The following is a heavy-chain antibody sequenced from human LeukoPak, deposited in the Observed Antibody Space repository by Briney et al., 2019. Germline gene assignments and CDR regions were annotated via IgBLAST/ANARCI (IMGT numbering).Heavy chain of an antibody. V-gene: IGHV3-23*01. CDR1: GFTLSSYS. CDR3: ARARGGRYYFDY. Sequence: GGSLRLSCAASGFTLSSYSMNWVRQAPGKGLEWVSDISGSGGSTYYADSVKGRFTISRDNSKNTLYLQMNSLRAEDTAVYYCARARGGRYYFDYWGQGTLVTVSS. D-gene: IGHD1-26*01. J-gene: IGHJ4*02. CDR2: ISGSGGST.